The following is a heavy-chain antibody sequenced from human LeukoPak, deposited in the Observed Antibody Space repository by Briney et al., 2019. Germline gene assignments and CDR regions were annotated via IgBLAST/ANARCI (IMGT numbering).Heavy chain of an antibody. V-gene: IGHV1-46*01. Sequence: ASVKVSCKASGYTFTSYYIHWVRQAPGQGLEWMGIINPGGGSTSYAQKFQGRVTMTRDTSTSTVYMELRSLRSEDTAAYYCARGGDGYNTIGYWGQGTLVTVSS. J-gene: IGHJ4*02. CDR1: GYTFTSYY. CDR3: ARGGDGYNTIGY. D-gene: IGHD5-24*01. CDR2: INPGGGST.